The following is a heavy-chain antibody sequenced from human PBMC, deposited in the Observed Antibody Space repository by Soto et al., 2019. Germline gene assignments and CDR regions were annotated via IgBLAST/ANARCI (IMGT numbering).Heavy chain of an antibody. D-gene: IGHD5-12*01. V-gene: IGHV1-18*01. J-gene: IGHJ6*02. CDR2: ISANNGNT. CDR1: GYTFTSYG. Sequence: QVQLVQSGAEVKKPGASVKVYCKASGYTFTSYGISWVRQTPGKGLEWRGWISANNGNTNYAQKLQGRVPMTTDTAADKGYLDVRGLISGSTGGYSASRSESSGYPPPYYYYGMDVWGQGTTVTVSS. CDR3: SRSESSGYPPPYYYYGMDV.